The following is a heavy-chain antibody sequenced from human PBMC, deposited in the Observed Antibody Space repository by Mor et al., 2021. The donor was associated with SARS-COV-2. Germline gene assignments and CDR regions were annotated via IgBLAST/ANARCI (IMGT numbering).Heavy chain of an antibody. CDR3: ARQPIPMAHDYYYYGMDV. Sequence: LKSRVTINVVTSKNQFSLKLSSVTAADTAVYYCARQPIPMAHDYYYYGMDVWGQGTTVTVSS. J-gene: IGHJ6*02. D-gene: IGHD3-10*01. V-gene: IGHV4-39*01.